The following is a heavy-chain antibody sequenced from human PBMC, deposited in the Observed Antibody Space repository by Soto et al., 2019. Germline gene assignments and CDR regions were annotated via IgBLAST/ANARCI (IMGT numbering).Heavy chain of an antibody. CDR1: GFTFSSYS. D-gene: IGHD5-12*01. V-gene: IGHV3-23*01. Sequence: GGSLRLSCAASGFTFSSYSMSWVRQAPGKGLEWVSAISGSGGSTYYADSVKGRFTISRDNSKNTLYLQMNSLRAEDTAVYYCAKIGARWLQSGYFQHWGQGTLVTVSS. CDR2: ISGSGGST. J-gene: IGHJ1*01. CDR3: AKIGARWLQSGYFQH.